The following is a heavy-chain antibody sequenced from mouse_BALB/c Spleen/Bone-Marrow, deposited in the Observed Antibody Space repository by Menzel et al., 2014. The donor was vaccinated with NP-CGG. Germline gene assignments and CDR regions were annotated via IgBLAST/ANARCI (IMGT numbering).Heavy chain of an antibody. CDR3: ARDSSDYLAWFAY. CDR1: GYTFSSYW. J-gene: IGHJ3*01. Sequence: QVQLQQSGAELMKPGASVKISCKATGYTFSSYWIEWVKQRPGHGLEWIGEILPGSDSTNYNENFKGKATFTADTSSNTAYMQLNSLTSEDSAVYSCARDSSDYLAWFAYWGQGTLVTVSA. CDR2: ILPGSDST. D-gene: IGHD3-2*01. V-gene: IGHV1-9*01.